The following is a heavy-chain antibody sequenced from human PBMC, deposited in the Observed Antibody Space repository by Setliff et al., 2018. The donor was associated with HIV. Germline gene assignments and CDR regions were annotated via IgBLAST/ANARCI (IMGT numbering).Heavy chain of an antibody. CDR1: GFTFSSYG. CDR3: ATLGDYDILTGPGPVDY. CDR2: ISYDGSNK. D-gene: IGHD3-9*01. V-gene: IGHV3-30*03. J-gene: IGHJ4*02. Sequence: GGSLRLSCAASGFTFSSYGMHWVRQAPGKGLEWVAVISYDGSNKYYADSVKGRFTISRDNSKNTLYLQMNSLRAEDTAVYYCATLGDYDILTGPGPVDYWGQGTLVTVSS.